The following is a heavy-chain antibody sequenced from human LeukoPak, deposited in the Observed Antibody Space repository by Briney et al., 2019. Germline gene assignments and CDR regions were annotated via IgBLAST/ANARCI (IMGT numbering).Heavy chain of an antibody. Sequence: PGGSLRLSCAASGFTFSTYEMNWVRQAPGKGLEWVSYISSSGSTIYYADSVKGRFTISRDNAKNSLYLQMNSLRAGDTGVYYCTKLAVASADSWGQGTLVTVSS. CDR2: ISSSGSTI. J-gene: IGHJ4*02. D-gene: IGHD6-19*01. CDR1: GFTFSTYE. CDR3: TKLAVASADS. V-gene: IGHV3-48*03.